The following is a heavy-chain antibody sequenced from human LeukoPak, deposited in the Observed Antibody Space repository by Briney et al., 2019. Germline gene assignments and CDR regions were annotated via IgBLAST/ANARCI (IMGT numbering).Heavy chain of an antibody. D-gene: IGHD2-15*01. CDR3: AKNGDRGAYCTGGTCYPYFYYYMDV. V-gene: IGHV3-23*01. CDR2: ISSTGGTT. J-gene: IGHJ6*03. CDR1: GFTFNTYS. Sequence: GGSLRLSCAASGFTFNTYSMHWVRQAPGKGLEWVSSISSTGGTTYYADSVKGRFTISRDNSKNTLYLQMDSLRAEDTAIYYCAKNGDRGAYCTGGTCYPYFYYYMDVWGKGTTVTI.